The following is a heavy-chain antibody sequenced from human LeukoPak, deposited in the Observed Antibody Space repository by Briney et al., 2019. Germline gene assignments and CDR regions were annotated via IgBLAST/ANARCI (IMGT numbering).Heavy chain of an antibody. CDR1: RFTFSSYE. CDR3: ARGNWIDY. V-gene: IGHV3-48*03. J-gene: IGHJ4*02. D-gene: IGHD2/OR15-2a*01. CDR2: INSRGSPI. Sequence: WGSLTLTCAGSRFTFSSYEINWVRQAPGKGLEGVSYINSRGSPIYYADSVMGRFTISRDNAKNSVYLQMNSLRAEDTAVYYCARGNWIDYWGQGTLVTVSS.